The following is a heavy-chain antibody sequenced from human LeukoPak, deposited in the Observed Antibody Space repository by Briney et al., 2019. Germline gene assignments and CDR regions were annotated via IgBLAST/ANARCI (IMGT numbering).Heavy chain of an antibody. CDR3: ASAYCGGDCSDAFDI. CDR2: IYPGDSDT. V-gene: IGHV5-51*01. D-gene: IGHD2-21*02. Sequence: GESLKISCKGSGYSFTSYWIGWVRQMPGKGLEWMGIIYPGDSDTRYSPSFQGQVTISADKSISTAYLQWSSLKASDTAMYYCASAYCGGDCSDAFDIWGQGTMVTVSS. CDR1: GYSFTSYW. J-gene: IGHJ3*02.